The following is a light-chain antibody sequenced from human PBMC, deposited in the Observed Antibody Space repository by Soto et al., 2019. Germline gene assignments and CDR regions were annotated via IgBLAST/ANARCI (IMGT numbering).Light chain of an antibody. Sequence: DVVMTQSPLSLSVTLGQPASISCRSSESLVHSDGNTYLNWCQQRPGQSPRRLIYEGFNRASGVPDRFSGSASGTDFPLKMSRVEAEDVGVYSCMQGTHWPRTSGQGTKVEIK. CDR3: MQGTHWPRT. J-gene: IGKJ1*01. V-gene: IGKV2-30*02. CDR1: ESLVHSDGNTY. CDR2: EGF.